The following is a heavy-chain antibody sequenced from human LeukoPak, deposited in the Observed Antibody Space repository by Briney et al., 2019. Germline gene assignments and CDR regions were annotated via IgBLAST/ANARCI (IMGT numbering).Heavy chain of an antibody. D-gene: IGHD3-22*01. CDR1: GGSISSSSYY. Sequence: SETLSLTCTVSGGSISSSSYYWGWIRQPPGKGLEWIGSIYYSGSTYYNPSLKSRVTISVDTSKNQFSLKLSSVTATDTAVYYCARLGPTLNYYDSSGYYDYWGQGTLVTVSS. CDR2: IYYSGST. V-gene: IGHV4-39*01. J-gene: IGHJ4*02. CDR3: ARLGPTLNYYDSSGYYDY.